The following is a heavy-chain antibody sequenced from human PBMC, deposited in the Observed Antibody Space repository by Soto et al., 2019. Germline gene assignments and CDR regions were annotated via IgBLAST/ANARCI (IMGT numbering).Heavy chain of an antibody. J-gene: IGHJ3*02. CDR2: MYPDDSDI. CDR3: ATAYVYDFENSNYYRDAFDT. Sequence: GESLKISCQASGYSFSFYWIGWVRQMPGKGLEWMAIMYPDDSDIRYSPSFEAHVTISADKSTSTAFLQWSSLKASDTAMYYCATAYVYDFENSNYYRDAFDTWGQGTLVT. V-gene: IGHV5-51*01. D-gene: IGHD3-22*01. CDR1: GYSFSFYW.